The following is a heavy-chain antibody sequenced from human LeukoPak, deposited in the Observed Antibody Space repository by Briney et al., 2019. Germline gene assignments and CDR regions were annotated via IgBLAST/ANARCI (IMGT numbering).Heavy chain of an antibody. D-gene: IGHD4-17*01. CDR1: GFTFSSYA. Sequence: GGSLTLTCAASGFTFSSYAMSWIRQAPGKGLEWVSAINGSGGSTYYADFVKGRFTIFRDNSKNTLYLQMNSLRAEDTAVYYCAKTDYGDYVPFDPWGQETLVTVSS. J-gene: IGHJ5*02. CDR3: AKTDYGDYVPFDP. V-gene: IGHV3-23*01. CDR2: INGSGGST.